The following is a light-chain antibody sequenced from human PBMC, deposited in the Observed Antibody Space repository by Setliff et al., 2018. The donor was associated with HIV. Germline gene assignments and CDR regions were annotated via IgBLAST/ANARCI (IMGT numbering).Light chain of an antibody. CDR1: SSDVGGYNY. J-gene: IGLJ1*01. Sequence: ALTQPRSVSGSPGQSVTISCTGTSSDVGGYNYVSWYQQHPGKAPKLMIYDVSKRPSGVPDRFSGSKSGNTASLTISGLQAEDEAYYYCCSYAGSYTYVFGTWTKVTVL. CDR3: CSYAGSYTYV. V-gene: IGLV2-11*01. CDR2: DVS.